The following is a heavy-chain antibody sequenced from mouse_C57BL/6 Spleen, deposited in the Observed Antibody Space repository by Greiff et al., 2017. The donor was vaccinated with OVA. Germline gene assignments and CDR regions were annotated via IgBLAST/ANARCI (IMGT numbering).Heavy chain of an antibody. CDR3: TRWIYYGTSYAMDY. V-gene: IGHV1-15*01. D-gene: IGHD2-1*01. CDR1: GYTFTDSE. Sequence: VQLVESGAELVRPGASVTLSCKASGYTFTDSEMHWVKQTPVHGLEWIGAIDPETGGTAYNQQFKGKAILTADKSSSTAYLELRSLTSEDSAVYYCTRWIYYGTSYAMDYWGQGTSVTVSS. CDR2: IDPETGGT. J-gene: IGHJ4*01.